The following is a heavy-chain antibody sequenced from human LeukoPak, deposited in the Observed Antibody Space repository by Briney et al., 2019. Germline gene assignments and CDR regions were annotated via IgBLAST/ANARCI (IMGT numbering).Heavy chain of an antibody. CDR3: ARDRPGGYYDSSGPFDY. Sequence: GGSLRLSCAASGFTFSTYWMHWVRQAPGKGLVWVSRINTDGSTTTYADSVKGRFTISRDNSKNTLYLQMNSLRAEDTAVYYCARDRPGGYYDSSGPFDYWGQGTLVTVSS. J-gene: IGHJ4*02. CDR2: INTDGSTT. D-gene: IGHD3-22*01. CDR1: GFTFSTYW. V-gene: IGHV3-74*01.